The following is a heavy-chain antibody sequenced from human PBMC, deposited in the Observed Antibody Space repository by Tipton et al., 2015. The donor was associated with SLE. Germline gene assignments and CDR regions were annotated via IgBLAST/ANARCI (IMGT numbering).Heavy chain of an antibody. CDR2: IRSEAYGGTT. CDR1: GFTFGDYA. J-gene: IGHJ6*02. Sequence: SLRLSCSASGFTFGDYAMSWVRQAPGKGLEWVGFIRSEAYGGTTEYVASVRGRFTISRDDSKSIADLQMNSLKTEDAGVYYCTRGRLAMATVTKDYLYEMDVWGQGTTVTVSS. V-gene: IGHV3-49*04. CDR3: TRGRLAMATVTKDYLYEMDV. D-gene: IGHD4-17*01.